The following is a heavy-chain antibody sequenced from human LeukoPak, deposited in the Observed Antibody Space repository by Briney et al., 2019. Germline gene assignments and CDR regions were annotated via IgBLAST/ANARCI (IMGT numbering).Heavy chain of an antibody. J-gene: IGHJ5*02. V-gene: IGHV4-59*01. CDR2: IYYSGST. D-gene: IGHD2-2*01. Sequence: PSETLSLTCTVSGGSISSYYWSWIRQPPGKGLEWIGYIYYSGSTNYNPSLKSRVTISVDTSKNQFSLKLSSVTAADTAVYYCARGAYQLPNWFDPWGQGTLVTVSS. CDR3: ARGAYQLPNWFDP. CDR1: GGSISSYY.